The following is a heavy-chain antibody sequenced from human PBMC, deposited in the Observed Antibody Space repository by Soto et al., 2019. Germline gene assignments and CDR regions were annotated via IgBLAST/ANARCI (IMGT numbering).Heavy chain of an antibody. Sequence: QVQLVESGGGLVKHGGSLRLSCAASGFTFSDYYMSWIRQAPGKGLEWVSYISSSGTTIYYADSVKGRFTISRDNAKNSLYLQMNSLRAEDTAVYYCARDKEVGATERDAFDIWGQGTMVTVSS. D-gene: IGHD1-26*01. CDR3: ARDKEVGATERDAFDI. CDR2: ISSSGTTI. J-gene: IGHJ3*02. V-gene: IGHV3-11*01. CDR1: GFTFSDYY.